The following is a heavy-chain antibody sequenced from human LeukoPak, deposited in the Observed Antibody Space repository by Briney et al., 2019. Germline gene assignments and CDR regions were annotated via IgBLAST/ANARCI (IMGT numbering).Heavy chain of an antibody. D-gene: IGHD3-22*01. CDR2: IYYSGST. CDR1: GGSISSYC. J-gene: IGHJ1*01. V-gene: IGHV4-59*01. CDR3: ARGADYYDSSGYCYFQH. Sequence: PSETLSLTCTVSGGSISSYCWSWIRQPPGKGLEWIGYIYYSGSTNYNPSLKSRVTISVDTSKNQFSLKLSSVTAADTAVYYCARGADYYDSSGYCYFQHWGQGTLVTVSS.